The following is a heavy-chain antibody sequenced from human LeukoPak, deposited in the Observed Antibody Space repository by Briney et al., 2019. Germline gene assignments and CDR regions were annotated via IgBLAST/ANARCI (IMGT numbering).Heavy chain of an antibody. V-gene: IGHV4-34*01. D-gene: IGHD1-26*01. J-gene: IGHJ5*02. CDR1: GGSFSGYY. Sequence: PSETLSLTCAVYGGSFSGYYWSWIRQPPGKGLEWIGEINHSGSTNYNPSLKSRVTISGDTSKNQFSLKLSSVTAADTAVYYCVRGGALADDNWFDPWGQGTLVTVSS. CDR3: VRGGALADDNWFDP. CDR2: INHSGST.